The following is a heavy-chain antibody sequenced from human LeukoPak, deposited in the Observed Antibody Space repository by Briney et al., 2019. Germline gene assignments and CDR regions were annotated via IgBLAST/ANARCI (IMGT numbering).Heavy chain of an antibody. CDR3: ARQQWSERYFNL. CDR1: GYSFTTHW. J-gene: IGHJ2*01. V-gene: IGHV5-51*01. D-gene: IGHD6-19*01. Sequence: GESLKISCKGSGYSFTTHWIGWVRQMPGKGLEWVGVIYPGDSDTRYSPSFQGQVTISADKSVSTAYLQWISLKASDSAIYYCARQQWSERYFNLWGRGTLVTVSS. CDR2: IYPGDSDT.